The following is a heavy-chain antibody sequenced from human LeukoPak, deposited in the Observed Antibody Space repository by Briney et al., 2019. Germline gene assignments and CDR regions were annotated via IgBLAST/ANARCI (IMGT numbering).Heavy chain of an antibody. CDR3: ARARTDSSWPYYYYYGMDV. D-gene: IGHD6-13*01. Sequence: GGSLRLSCAASGFTFSTYSMNWVRQAPGKGLEWVAVISYDGSNKYYADSVKGRFTISRDNSKNTLYLQMNSLRAEDTAVYYCARARTDSSWPYYYYYGMDVWGQGTTVTVSS. J-gene: IGHJ6*02. V-gene: IGHV3-30*03. CDR1: GFTFSTYS. CDR2: ISYDGSNK.